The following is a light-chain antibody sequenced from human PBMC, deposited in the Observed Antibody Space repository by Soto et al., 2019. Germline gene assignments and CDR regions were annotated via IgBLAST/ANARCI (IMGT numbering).Light chain of an antibody. J-gene: IGKJ1*01. CDR1: QTISSSF. V-gene: IGKV3-20*01. CDR2: TAS. CDR3: QQYGSSPQT. Sequence: EIVLTQSPGTLSLSPGERATLSSRASQTISSSFLAWYQQKPGQAPRLLIYTASSRATGIPDRFTGSGSGTEFTLTISSLEPEDFALYFCQQYGSSPQTFGQGTKVEIK.